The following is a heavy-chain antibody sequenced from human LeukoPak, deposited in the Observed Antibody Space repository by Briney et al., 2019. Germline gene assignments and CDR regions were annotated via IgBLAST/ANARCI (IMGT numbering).Heavy chain of an antibody. CDR1: GGSISSYY. D-gene: IGHD3-10*01. CDR2: IYYSGST. V-gene: IGHV4-59*01. J-gene: IGHJ6*02. Sequence: SETLSLTCTVSGGSISSYYWSWIRQPPGKGLEWIGYIYYSGSTNYNPSLRSRVTISVDTSKNQFSLKLSSVTAADTAVYYCARDGAYYYYGMDVWGQGTTVTVSS. CDR3: ARDGAYYYYGMDV.